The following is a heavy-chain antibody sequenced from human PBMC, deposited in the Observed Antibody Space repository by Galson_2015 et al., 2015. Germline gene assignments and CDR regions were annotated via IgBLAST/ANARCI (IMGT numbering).Heavy chain of an antibody. CDR3: ARGTSAQWRANYFYYAMDV. CDR1: GYSFTNYW. V-gene: IGHV5-51*01. J-gene: IGHJ6*02. CDR2: IYPGDSDT. D-gene: IGHD6-19*01. Sequence: QSGAEVKKPGESLKISCKGSGYSFTNYWIGWVRQMPGKGLDWMGVIYPGDSDTRYSPSFQGQVTISVDKSISTAYLQWSSLKASDSAMYYCARGTSAQWRANYFYYAMDVWGQGTTVTVSS.